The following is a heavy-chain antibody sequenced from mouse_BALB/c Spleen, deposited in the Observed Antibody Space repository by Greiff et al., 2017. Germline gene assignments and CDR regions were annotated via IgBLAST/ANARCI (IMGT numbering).Heavy chain of an antibody. J-gene: IGHJ1*01. V-gene: IGHV5-6-4*01. CDR1: GFTFSSYT. Sequence: EVMLVESGGGLVKPGGSLKLSCAASGFTFSSYTMSWVRQTPEKRLEWAATISSGGSYTYYPDSVKGRFTISRDNAKNTLYLQMSSLKSEDTAMYYCTRVPTTSYYGSSYWYFDVWGAGTTVTVSS. CDR2: ISSGGSYT. D-gene: IGHD1-1*01. CDR3: TRVPTTSYYGSSYWYFDV.